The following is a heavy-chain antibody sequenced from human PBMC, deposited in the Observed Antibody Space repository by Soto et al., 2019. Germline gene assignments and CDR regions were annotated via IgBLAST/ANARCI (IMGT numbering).Heavy chain of an antibody. Sequence: ASVKVSCKTSGYPFTEYFIHWVRQSPGQGLEWMGWINVYNGNTKYAQKFQGRVTMTTDTSTSTVYMELRSLSSDDTAVYYCARDGLAVTTRISGYWGQGTLVTVSS. V-gene: IGHV1-18*04. CDR3: ARDGLAVTTRISGY. J-gene: IGHJ4*02. D-gene: IGHD4-4*01. CDR1: GYPFTEYF. CDR2: INVYNGNT.